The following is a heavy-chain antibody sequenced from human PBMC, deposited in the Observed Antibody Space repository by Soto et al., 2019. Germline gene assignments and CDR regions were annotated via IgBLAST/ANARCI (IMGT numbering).Heavy chain of an antibody. V-gene: IGHV4-34*01. CDR1: XXSXXGXX. Sequence: LTXAVDXXSXXGXXWIWIRQPPGKGLEWIGEINHSGSTNYNPSLKSRVTISVDTSKNQFSLKLSSVTAAVTAVYYCARRVGSLDYWGQGTLVTVSS. CDR3: ARRVGSLDY. J-gene: IGHJ4*02. CDR2: INHSGST. D-gene: IGHD2-15*01.